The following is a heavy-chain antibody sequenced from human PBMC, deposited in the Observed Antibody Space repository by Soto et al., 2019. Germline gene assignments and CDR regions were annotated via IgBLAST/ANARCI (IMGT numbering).Heavy chain of an antibody. CDR1: GGSISSYY. CDR2: IYYSGST. CDR3: ARHVAAARRTYYYYMDV. J-gene: IGHJ6*03. Sequence: SETLSLTCTVSGGSISSYYWSWIRQPPGKGLDLFGYIYYSGSTNYNPSLKSRVTISVDTSKNQFSLKLSSVTAADTALYYCARHVAAARRTYYYYMDVWGKGTTVTVSS. D-gene: IGHD6-6*01. V-gene: IGHV4-59*08.